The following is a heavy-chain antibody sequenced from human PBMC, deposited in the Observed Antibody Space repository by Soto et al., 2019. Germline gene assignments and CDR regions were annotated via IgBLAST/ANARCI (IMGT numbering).Heavy chain of an antibody. CDR2: IKQDGGDK. Sequence: EVHLVESGGGLVQPGGSLRLSCAASGFTFSNYWMNWVRQAPGKGLEWVAIIKQDGGDKYYVDSVKGRFTISRDNAKNSLYLQMSSLRADDTAVYYCVGGTGWLSDLWGQGTLVTVSS. V-gene: IGHV3-7*04. D-gene: IGHD6-19*01. CDR1: GFTFSNYW. CDR3: VGGTGWLSDL. J-gene: IGHJ5*02.